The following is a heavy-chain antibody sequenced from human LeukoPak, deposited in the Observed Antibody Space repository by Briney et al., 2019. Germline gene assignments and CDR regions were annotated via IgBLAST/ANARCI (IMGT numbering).Heavy chain of an antibody. CDR1: GYTFTSYG. J-gene: IGHJ4*02. CDR3: ARDGLLDYVWGSYRYTRFDY. CDR2: ISAYNGNT. Sequence: ASVKVSCKASGYTFTSYGISWVRQAPGQGLEWMGWISAYNGNTNYAQKLQGRVTMTTDTSTSTAYMELRSLISDDTAVYYCARDGLLDYVWGSYRYTRFDYWGQGTLVTVSS. D-gene: IGHD3-16*02. V-gene: IGHV1-18*04.